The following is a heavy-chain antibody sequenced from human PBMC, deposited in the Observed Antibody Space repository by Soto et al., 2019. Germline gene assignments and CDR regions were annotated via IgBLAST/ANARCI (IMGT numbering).Heavy chain of an antibody. CDR1: GFTFSGYS. CDR2: ITSKSSTI. V-gene: IGHV3-48*02. J-gene: IGHJ4*02. Sequence: PGGSLRLSCAASGFTFSGYSMNWARQAPGKGLEWVSYITSKSSTIYYADSVRGRFTASRDNARNTLHLQMSSLRDEDTAVYYCYKEKDDGSDTSCSLSPFDSWGQGTLVTVSS. D-gene: IGHD2-2*01. CDR3: YKEKDDGSDTSCSLSPFDS.